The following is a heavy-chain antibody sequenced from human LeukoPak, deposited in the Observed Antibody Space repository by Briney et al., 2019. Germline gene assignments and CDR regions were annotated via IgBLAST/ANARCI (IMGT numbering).Heavy chain of an antibody. CDR3: ARPRSGSQTGFDP. V-gene: IGHV1-2*02. CDR2: INPNNGDT. Sequence: ASVKLSCKASGYTFTDYHMHWVRQSPGQGIEWVGWINPNNGDTNYAQKFQGRVTMTRDTSISTAYMELSRLTSDDTAVYYCARPRSGSQTGFDPWGHGTLATVSS. CDR1: GYTFTDYH. D-gene: IGHD1-26*01. J-gene: IGHJ5*02.